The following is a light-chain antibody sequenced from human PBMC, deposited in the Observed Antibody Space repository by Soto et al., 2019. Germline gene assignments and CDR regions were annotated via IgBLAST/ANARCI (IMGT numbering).Light chain of an antibody. CDR3: QQYDNLPFT. Sequence: DIQMTQSPSSLSASVGDRVTITCQASQDISNYLNWYQQKPGKAPKLLIYDASNLETGVPSRFSGSGSGTDFTFTISSPQPEDIATYYCQQYDNLPFTFGPGTNVDIK. V-gene: IGKV1-33*01. J-gene: IGKJ3*01. CDR1: QDISNY. CDR2: DAS.